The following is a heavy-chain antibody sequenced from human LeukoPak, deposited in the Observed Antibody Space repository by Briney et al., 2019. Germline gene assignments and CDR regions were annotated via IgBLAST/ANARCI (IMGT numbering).Heavy chain of an antibody. CDR3: ATRYCSGGSCPNYYYYYINV. V-gene: IGHV1-69*13. CDR1: GGTFSSYA. Sequence: SVKVSCKASGGTFSSYAISWVRQAPGQGLEWMGGIVPIFGTANYAQKFQGRVTITADESTSTAYMELSSLRSEDTAVYYCATRYCSGGSCPNYYYYYINVWGKGTTVTISS. J-gene: IGHJ6*03. D-gene: IGHD2-15*01. CDR2: IVPIFGTA.